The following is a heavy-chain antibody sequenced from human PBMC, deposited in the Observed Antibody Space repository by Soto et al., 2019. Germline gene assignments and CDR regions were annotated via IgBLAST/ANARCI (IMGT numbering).Heavy chain of an antibody. CDR3: AGGPWLLDF. D-gene: IGHD3-16*01. Sequence: EVLLMETGGGLIEAGGSLTLSCEVSEFTVSSNYMSWVRQAPGKGLECVSIIYPNSLFTSGGSYYADSVKGRFTISRDTSRNTLFLQLTGLRADDTAIYFCAGGPWLLDFWGQGTPVTVSS. J-gene: IGHJ6*02. CDR2: IYPNSLFTSGGS. CDR1: EFTVSSNY. V-gene: IGHV3-23*01.